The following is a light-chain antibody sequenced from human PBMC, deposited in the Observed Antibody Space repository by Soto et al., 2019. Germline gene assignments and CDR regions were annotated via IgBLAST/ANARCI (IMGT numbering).Light chain of an antibody. CDR1: QSVRSY. V-gene: IGKV3-11*01. CDR2: DAS. J-gene: IGKJ1*01. CDR3: QQRGNWPPTWT. Sequence: EIVLTQSPATLSLSPGERATLSCRASQSVRSYLAWYQQKPGQPPRLVIFDASNRAAGIPARFSGSGSGTDFTLIISSLEPEDSGGYYCQQRGNWPPTWTFGQGTKVEIK.